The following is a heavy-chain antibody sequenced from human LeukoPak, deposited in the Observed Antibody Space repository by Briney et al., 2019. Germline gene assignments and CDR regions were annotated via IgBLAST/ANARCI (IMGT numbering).Heavy chain of an antibody. Sequence: SGTLSLTCAVSGGSFSNYYWSWIRQPPGKGLEWIGEINHSGSTNYNPSLKSRVTISVDTSKHPFSLKLSSVTAADTAVYYRARVLRPFTIFGVVFKSIDYFDYWGQGTLVTVSS. V-gene: IGHV4-34*01. CDR3: ARVLRPFTIFGVVFKSIDYFDY. D-gene: IGHD3-3*01. J-gene: IGHJ4*02. CDR1: GGSFSNYY. CDR2: INHSGST.